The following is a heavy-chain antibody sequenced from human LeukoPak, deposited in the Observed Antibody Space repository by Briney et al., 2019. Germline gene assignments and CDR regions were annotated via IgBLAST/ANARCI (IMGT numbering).Heavy chain of an antibody. CDR2: ISAYNGNT. V-gene: IGHV1-18*01. J-gene: IGHJ4*02. CDR3: ARDQRRGITGTVSPSY. CDR1: GYTFTSYG. D-gene: IGHD1-7*01. Sequence: GASVKVSCKASGYTFTSYGISWVRQAPGQGLEWMGWISAYNGNTNYAQKLQGRVTMTTDTSTSTAYMELRSLRSDDTAVYYCARDQRRGITGTVSPSYWGQGTLVTVSS.